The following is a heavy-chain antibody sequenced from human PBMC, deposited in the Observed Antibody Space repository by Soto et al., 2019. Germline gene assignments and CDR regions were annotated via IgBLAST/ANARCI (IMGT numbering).Heavy chain of an antibody. D-gene: IGHD2-2*01. Sequence: GGSLRLSCAASGFTFSSYGMHWVRQAPGKGLEWVAVIWYDGSNKYYADSMKGRFTISRDNSKNTLYLQMNSLRAEDTAVYYCARDSCSSTSCYVPRYYFDYWGQGTLVTVSS. J-gene: IGHJ4*02. CDR1: GFTFSSYG. V-gene: IGHV3-33*01. CDR3: ARDSCSSTSCYVPRYYFDY. CDR2: IWYDGSNK.